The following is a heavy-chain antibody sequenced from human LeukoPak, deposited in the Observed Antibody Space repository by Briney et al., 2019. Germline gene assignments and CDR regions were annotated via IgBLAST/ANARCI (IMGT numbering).Heavy chain of an antibody. CDR3: AGVRYRLAETYMDY. V-gene: IGHV1-18*01. J-gene: IGHJ4*02. CDR2: SGAYNGNT. Sequence: ASVKVSCKASGYTFTSCGISWVRQAPGQGLELKGWSGAYNGNTNYAQKSQGRVTMTWEASFSTAYTELSRPRSADTAVYYYAGVRYRLAETYMDYWSQGTLVTVSS. CDR1: GYTFTSCG. D-gene: IGHD3-16*01.